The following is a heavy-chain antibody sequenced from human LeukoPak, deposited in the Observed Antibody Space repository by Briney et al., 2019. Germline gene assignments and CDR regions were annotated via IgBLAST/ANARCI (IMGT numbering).Heavy chain of an antibody. V-gene: IGHV3-30-3*01. CDR3: ARSRQLGGYYFDY. Sequence: GGSLRLSCAASGFTFSSYAMHWVHQAPGKGLEWVAVISYDGSNKYYADSVKGRFTISRDNSKNTLYLQMNSLRAEDTAVYYCARSRQLGGYYFDYWGQGTLVTVSS. D-gene: IGHD6-6*01. CDR2: ISYDGSNK. J-gene: IGHJ4*02. CDR1: GFTFSSYA.